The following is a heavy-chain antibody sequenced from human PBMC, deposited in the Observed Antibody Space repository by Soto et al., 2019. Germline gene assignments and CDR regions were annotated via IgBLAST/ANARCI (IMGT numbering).Heavy chain of an antibody. D-gene: IGHD6-13*01. CDR3: TRLPISAAPCDDY. Sequence: GGSLRLSCAASGFIFSNHYLDWVRQAPGKGLEWVGRSRNKANSYTTSYAASVKGRFTILRDDSRSLLYLQMNSLTSEDTAVYYCTRLPISAAPCDDYWGRGTLVTGSS. J-gene: IGHJ4*02. CDR1: GFIFSNHY. V-gene: IGHV3-72*01. CDR2: SRNKANSYTT.